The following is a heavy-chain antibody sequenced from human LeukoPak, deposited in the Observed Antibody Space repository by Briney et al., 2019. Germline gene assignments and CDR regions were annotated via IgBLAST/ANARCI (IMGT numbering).Heavy chain of an antibody. J-gene: IGHJ4*02. CDR2: IIPIFGTA. Sequence: SVKVSCKASGGTFSSYAISWVRQAPGQGLEWMGGIIPIFGTANYAQKFQGRVTITTDESTSTAYMELSSLRSEDTAVYYCARGGRYYDSSGYYVFDYWGQGTLVTVSS. D-gene: IGHD3-22*01. CDR1: GGTFSSYA. V-gene: IGHV1-69*05. CDR3: ARGGRYYDSSGYYVFDY.